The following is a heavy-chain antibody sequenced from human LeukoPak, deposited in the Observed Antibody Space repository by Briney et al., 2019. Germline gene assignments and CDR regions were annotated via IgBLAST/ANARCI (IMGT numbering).Heavy chain of an antibody. CDR2: IWYDGSNK. V-gene: IGHV3-33*01. J-gene: IGHJ4*02. Sequence: GGSLRLSCAASGFTFSSYGMHWVRQAPGKGLEWVAVIWYDGSNKNYAASVKGRFTISRDNSKNTLYLKMNSLSAEDTAVYYCAREDSSGYSYYFDYWGQGTLVTVSS. D-gene: IGHD3-22*01. CDR3: AREDSSGYSYYFDY. CDR1: GFTFSSYG.